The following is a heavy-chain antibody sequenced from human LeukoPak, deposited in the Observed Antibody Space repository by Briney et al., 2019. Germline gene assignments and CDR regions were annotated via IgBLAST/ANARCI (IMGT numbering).Heavy chain of an antibody. D-gene: IGHD3-16*01. CDR3: ARGRGSYVNWFDP. V-gene: IGHV4-39*01. Sequence: SETLSLTCTVSGGSISSSSYYWGWIRQPPGKGLEWIGSIYYSGSTYYNPSLKSRVTISVDTSKSQFSLKLSSVTAADTAVYYCARGRGSYVNWFDPWGRGTLVTVSS. CDR2: IYYSGST. J-gene: IGHJ5*02. CDR1: GGSISSSSYY.